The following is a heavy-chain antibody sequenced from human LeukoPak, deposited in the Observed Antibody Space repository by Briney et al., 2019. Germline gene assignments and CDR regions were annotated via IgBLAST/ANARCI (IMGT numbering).Heavy chain of an antibody. D-gene: IGHD5-24*01. Sequence: SETLSLTCGVSRGSLIGYYWNWIRQPPGKGLEWIGEINHSGITNYTPSLKSRVALSVDTSKNQFSLNLSSVTAADTALYFCARTAKDGYNYGARALDYWGQGTLVTVSS. J-gene: IGHJ4*02. CDR1: RGSLIGYY. CDR2: INHSGIT. V-gene: IGHV4-34*01. CDR3: ARTAKDGYNYGARALDY.